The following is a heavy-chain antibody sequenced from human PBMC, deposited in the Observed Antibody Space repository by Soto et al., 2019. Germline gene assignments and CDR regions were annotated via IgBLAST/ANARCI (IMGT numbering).Heavy chain of an antibody. J-gene: IGHJ5*02. CDR1: GGSLSSGGYY. CDR2: IYYSGST. Sequence: SETLSLTCTVSGGSLSSGGYYWSWIRQHPGKGLEWIGYIYYSGSTYYNPSLKSRVTISVDTSKNQSSLKLSSVTAADTAVYYCAREMSSRGHNWFDPWGQGTLVTVSS. CDR3: AREMSSRGHNWFDP. V-gene: IGHV4-31*03.